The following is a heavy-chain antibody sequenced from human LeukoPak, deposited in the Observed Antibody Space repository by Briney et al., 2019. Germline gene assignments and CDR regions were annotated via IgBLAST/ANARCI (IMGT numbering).Heavy chain of an antibody. J-gene: IGHJ4*02. CDR1: GGTFSSYA. D-gene: IGHD2-2*01. Sequence: ASVKLSCNASGGTFSSYAITWVRHPPGPGLEWMGGIIPIFGTANYAQTFQGRVTITADESTSTDYMELSSLTSEDTAVYYCARDLSTKTPMPANVWGQGTLVTASS. V-gene: IGHV1-69*13. CDR2: IIPIFGTA. CDR3: ARDLSTKTPMPANV.